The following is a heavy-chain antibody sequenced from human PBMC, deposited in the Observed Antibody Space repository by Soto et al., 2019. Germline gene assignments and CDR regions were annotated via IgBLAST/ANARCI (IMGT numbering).Heavy chain of an antibody. CDR3: AREGSRLTHYYYYGMDV. D-gene: IGHD1-26*01. CDR1: GFSFSNHA. CDR2: ISDSGYNT. V-gene: IGHV3-23*01. J-gene: IGHJ6*02. Sequence: PGGSLRLSCAASGFSFSNHAMSWVRQAPGKGPEWVSAISDSGYNTYYADSVKGRFTVSRDNSKNTLYLQMNSLRAEDTAVYYCAREGSRLTHYYYYGMDVWGQGTTVTVSS.